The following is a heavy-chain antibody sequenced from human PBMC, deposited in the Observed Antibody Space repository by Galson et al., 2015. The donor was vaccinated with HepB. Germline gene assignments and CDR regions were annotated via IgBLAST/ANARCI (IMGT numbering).Heavy chain of an antibody. Sequence: SLRLSCAASGFTFSSYAMSWVRQAPGKGLEWVAFIRYDGSNKYYADSVKGRFTISRDNSKNTLYLQMNSLRAEDTAVYYCAKDYSLSYGYYYYGMDVWGQGTTVTVSS. D-gene: IGHD1-26*01. V-gene: IGHV3-30*02. CDR2: IRYDGSNK. CDR3: AKDYSLSYGYYYYGMDV. J-gene: IGHJ6*02. CDR1: GFTFSSYA.